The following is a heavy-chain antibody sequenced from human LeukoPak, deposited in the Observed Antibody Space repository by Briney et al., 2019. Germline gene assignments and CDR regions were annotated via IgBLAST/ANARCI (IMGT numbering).Heavy chain of an antibody. D-gene: IGHD3-9*01. V-gene: IGHV3-48*03. CDR3: ARGDTHHVLRYFDWLIDY. CDR1: GFSFSSYE. CDR2: ISSSGSTI. Sequence: GGSLRLSCAASGFSFSSYEMNWVRQAPGKGLEWVSYISSSGSTIYYADSVKGRFTISRDNAKNSLYLQMNSLRAEDTAVYYCARGDTHHVLRYFDWLIDYWGQGTLVTVSS. J-gene: IGHJ4*02.